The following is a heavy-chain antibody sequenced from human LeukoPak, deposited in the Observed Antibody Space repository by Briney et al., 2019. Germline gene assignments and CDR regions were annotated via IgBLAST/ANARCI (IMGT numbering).Heavy chain of an antibody. CDR1: GDSVSSNSAA. Sequence: SQTLSLTCAISGDSVSSNSAAWNWIRQSPSRGLEWLGRTYYRSKWYNDYAVSVKSRITINPDTSKNQFSLQLNSVTPEDTAVYYCARGGGDSAIYPPFADYWGQGTLVTVSS. V-gene: IGHV6-1*01. CDR3: ARGGGDSAIYPPFADY. D-gene: IGHD2-21*02. J-gene: IGHJ4*02. CDR2: TYYRSKWYN.